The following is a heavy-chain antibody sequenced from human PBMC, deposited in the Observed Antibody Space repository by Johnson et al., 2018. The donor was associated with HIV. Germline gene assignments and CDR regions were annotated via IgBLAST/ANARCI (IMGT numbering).Heavy chain of an antibody. CDR3: ARERPAYSSSSSHAVDI. V-gene: IGHV3-30*04. J-gene: IGHJ3*02. CDR2: ISYDGSNK. D-gene: IGHD6-6*01. Sequence: QVQLVESGGGLVKPGGSLRLSCAASGFTFDDYAMHWVRQAPGKGLEWVAVISYDGSNKYYADSVKGRFTISRDNSKNTLYLQMNSLRAEDTAVYYCARERPAYSSSSSHAVDIWGQGTMVTVSS. CDR1: GFTFDDYA.